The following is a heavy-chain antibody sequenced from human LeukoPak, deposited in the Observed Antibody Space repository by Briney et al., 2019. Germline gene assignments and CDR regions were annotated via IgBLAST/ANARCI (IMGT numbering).Heavy chain of an antibody. D-gene: IGHD6-19*01. CDR2: TYYGGNT. CDR3: AREDSSGWYYFDY. V-gene: IGHV4-31*03. Sequence: SQTLSLTCTVSGGSISRGGDYWTWIRQHPGKGLEWIGNTYYGGNTYYNPSLKSRGTISIDTSKNQFSLKLTSVTAADTAVYYCAREDSSGWYYFDYWGQGTLVTVSS. J-gene: IGHJ4*02. CDR1: GGSISRGGDY.